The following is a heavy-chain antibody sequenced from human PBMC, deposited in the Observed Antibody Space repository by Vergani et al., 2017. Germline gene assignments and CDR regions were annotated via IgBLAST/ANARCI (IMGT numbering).Heavy chain of an antibody. CDR1: GYPFSNYY. V-gene: IGHV1-46*03. CDR3: ARGDYGMLTGYRY. CDR2: INPSGGHT. J-gene: IGHJ4*02. Sequence: QVQVVQSGAEVKKSGASVKVSCKTSGYPFSNYYMHWVRQAPGQGLEWMGIINPSGGHTNYAQKFQGRVTMTRDTSTSTVYMELSSLRSEDTAIYYCARGDYGMLTGYRYGGQGTLVTVSA. D-gene: IGHD3-9*01.